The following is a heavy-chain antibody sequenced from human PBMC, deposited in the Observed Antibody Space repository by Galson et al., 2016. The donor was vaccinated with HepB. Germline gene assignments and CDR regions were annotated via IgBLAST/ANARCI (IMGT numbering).Heavy chain of an antibody. CDR2: IWYDGSQK. CDR1: GFTFSEFG. J-gene: IGHJ6*02. CDR3: AKFHYRGHYYYGTDV. D-gene: IGHD1-14*01. V-gene: IGHV3-33*06. Sequence: SLRLSCAASGFTFSEFGMHWVRQAPGKGLERVAVIWYDGSQKYYDDSGKGRFTVSRDNSRKALYLQMNSLRPEETAVYYCAKFHYRGHYYYGTDVWGQGTTVIVSS.